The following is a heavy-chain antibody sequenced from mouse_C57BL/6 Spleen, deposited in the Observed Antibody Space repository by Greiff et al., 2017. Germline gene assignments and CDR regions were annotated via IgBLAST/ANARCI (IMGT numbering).Heavy chain of an antibody. CDR3: TPFYYYGSGGFAY. D-gene: IGHD1-1*01. J-gene: IGHJ3*01. V-gene: IGHV14-1*01. Sequence: VQLQQSGAELVRPGASVKLSCTASGFNIKDYYMHWVKQRPEQGLEWIGRIDPEDGDTEYAPKFQGKATMTADTSSNTAYLQLSSLTSEDTAVYYCTPFYYYGSGGFAYWGQGTLVTVSA. CDR2: IDPEDGDT. CDR1: GFNIKDYY.